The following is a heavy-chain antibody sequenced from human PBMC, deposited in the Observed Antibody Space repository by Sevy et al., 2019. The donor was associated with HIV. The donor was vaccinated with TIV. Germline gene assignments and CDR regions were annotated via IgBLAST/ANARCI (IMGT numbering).Heavy chain of an antibody. J-gene: IGHJ4*02. V-gene: IGHV3-23*01. CDR3: AREGCTKPHDY. Sequence: GGSLRLSRAASGFTFSKYSMSWVRQPPGKGLEWVSTLSFGCGEINYADSVKGRFTISRDNSKSSVYLQMNNLRPEDTAVYYCAREGCTKPHDYWGQGTLATVSS. CDR1: GFTFSKYS. D-gene: IGHD2-8*01. CDR2: LSFGCGEI.